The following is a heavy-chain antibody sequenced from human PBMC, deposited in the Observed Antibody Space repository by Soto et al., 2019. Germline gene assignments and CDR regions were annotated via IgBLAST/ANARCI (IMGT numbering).Heavy chain of an antibody. J-gene: IGHJ6*02. CDR2: IYYSGST. D-gene: IGHD3-10*01. V-gene: IGHV4-31*03. CDR3: AREVPNGSATTWAYYYYGMDV. CDR1: GGSISSGGYY. Sequence: QVQLQESGPGLVKPSQTLSLTCTVSGGSISSGGYYWSWIRQHPGKGLEWIGYIYYSGSTYYNPSLKSRVTISVDTSKNQFSLKLSSVTAADTAVYYCAREVPNGSATTWAYYYYGMDVWGQGTTVTVSS.